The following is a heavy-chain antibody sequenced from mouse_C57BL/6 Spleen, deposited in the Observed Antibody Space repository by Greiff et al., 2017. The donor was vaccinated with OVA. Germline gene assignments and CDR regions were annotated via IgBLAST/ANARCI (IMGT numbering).Heavy chain of an antibody. CDR3: ANDGSSYRSYAMDY. CDR2: IPPNSGST. D-gene: IGHD1-1*01. CDR1: GYTFTSYW. Sequence: QVQLQQPGAELVKPGASVKLSCKASGYTFTSYWMHWVKQRPGQGLEWIGMIPPNSGSTNYNEKFKSKATLTVDKSSSTAYMQLSSLTSEDSAVYYCANDGSSYRSYAMDYWGQGTSVTVSS. J-gene: IGHJ4*01. V-gene: IGHV1-64*01.